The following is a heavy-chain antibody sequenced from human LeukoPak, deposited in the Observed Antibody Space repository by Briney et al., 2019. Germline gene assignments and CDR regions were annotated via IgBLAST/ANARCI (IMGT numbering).Heavy chain of an antibody. D-gene: IGHD3-16*02. CDR2: VIPIFGTA. CDR3: ARGPPHYDYVWGSYRYTRADAFDI. J-gene: IGHJ3*02. CDR1: GGTFSSYA. V-gene: IGHV1-69*13. Sequence: SVKVSCKASGGTFSSYAISWVRQAPGQGLEWMGGVIPIFGTANYAQKFQGRVTITADESTSTAYMELSSLRSEDTAVYYCARGPPHYDYVWGSYRYTRADAFDIWGQGTMVTVSS.